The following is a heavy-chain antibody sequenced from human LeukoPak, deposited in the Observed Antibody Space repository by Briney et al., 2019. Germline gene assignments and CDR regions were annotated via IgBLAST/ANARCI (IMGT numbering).Heavy chain of an antibody. V-gene: IGHV3-7*01. Sequence: PGGSLRLSCAASGFTFSSYAMSWVRQAPGKGLEWVANIKQDGSEKYYVDSVKGRFTISRDNAKNSLYLQMNSLRAEDTAVYYCARSGPYNDYGDYGVFYCNYWGQGTLVTVSS. J-gene: IGHJ4*02. CDR2: IKQDGSEK. CDR1: GFTFSSYA. CDR3: ARSGPYNDYGDYGVFYCNY. D-gene: IGHD4-17*01.